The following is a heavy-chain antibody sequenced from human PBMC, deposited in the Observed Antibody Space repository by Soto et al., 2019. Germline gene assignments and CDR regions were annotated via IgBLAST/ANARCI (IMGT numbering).Heavy chain of an antibody. CDR3: ERSSIAARPDY. V-gene: IGHV1-3*01. CDR1: GYTFTSYA. Sequence: ASVKVSCKASGYTFTSYAMHWVRQAPGQRLEWMGWINAGNGNTKYSQKFQGRVTITRDTSASTAYMELSSLRSEDTAVYYCERSSIAARPDYWGQGTLVTVSS. D-gene: IGHD6-6*01. J-gene: IGHJ4*02. CDR2: INAGNGNT.